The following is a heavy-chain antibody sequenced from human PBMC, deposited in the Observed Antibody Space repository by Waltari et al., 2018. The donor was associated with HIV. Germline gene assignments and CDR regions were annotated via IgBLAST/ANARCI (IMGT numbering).Heavy chain of an antibody. CDR2: IIPIFGTA. J-gene: IGHJ6*02. D-gene: IGHD2-2*02. V-gene: IGHV1-69*01. CDR3: AQAGDIVVVPAAIPYYYYGMDV. CDR1: GGPFSSYA. Sequence: QVQLVQSGAEVKKPGSSVKVSCTASGGPFSSYAISWVRQAPGQGLEWMGGIIPIFGTANYAQKFQGRVTITADESTSTAYMELSSLRSEDTAVYYCAQAGDIVVVPAAIPYYYYGMDVWGQGTTVTVSS.